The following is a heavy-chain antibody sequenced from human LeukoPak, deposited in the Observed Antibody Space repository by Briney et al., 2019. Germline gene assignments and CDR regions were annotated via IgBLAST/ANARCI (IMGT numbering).Heavy chain of an antibody. CDR2: IYYSGST. Sequence: PSETLSLTCTVSGGPISSYYWSWIRQPPGKGLEWIGYIYYSGSTNYNPPLKSRVTISVDTSKNQSSLKLSSVTAADTAGYYCARHGQGLPNYWGQGTLVTVSS. CDR1: GGPISSYY. V-gene: IGHV4-59*08. CDR3: ARHGQGLPNY. J-gene: IGHJ4*02.